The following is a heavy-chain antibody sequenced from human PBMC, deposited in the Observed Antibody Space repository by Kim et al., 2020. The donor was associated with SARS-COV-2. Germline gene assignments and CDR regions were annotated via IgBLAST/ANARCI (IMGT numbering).Heavy chain of an antibody. V-gene: IGHV3-23*01. Sequence: GFTFSSFARNWVREAPGKGLEWLSGISGSGGYTYYADSVKGRFTISRDNSKNTLYLQMSSLRAEDTAIYYCATHIYSSSSYPGGDWGQGTLAT. CDR3: ATHIYSSSSYPGGD. CDR2: ISGSGGYT. D-gene: IGHD6-13*01. CDR1: GFTFSSFA. J-gene: IGHJ4*02.